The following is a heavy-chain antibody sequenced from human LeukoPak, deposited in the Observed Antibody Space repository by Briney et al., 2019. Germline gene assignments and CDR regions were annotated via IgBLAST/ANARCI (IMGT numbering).Heavy chain of an antibody. CDR2: ISAFNVNT. V-gene: IGHV1-18*01. D-gene: IGHD3-22*01. CDR1: GYTFTSYG. J-gene: IGHJ4*02. CDR3: ARDRRNYYDSSGYYFYFDY. Sequence: ASVEVSCKASGYTFTSYGISWVRQAPGQGLEWMGWISAFNVNTNYAQKLQGRVTMTTDTSTSTAYMELRSLRSDDTAVYYCARDRRNYYDSSGYYFYFDYWGQGTLVTVCS.